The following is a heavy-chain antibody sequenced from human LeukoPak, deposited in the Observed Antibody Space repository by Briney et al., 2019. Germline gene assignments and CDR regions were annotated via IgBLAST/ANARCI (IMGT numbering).Heavy chain of an antibody. V-gene: IGHV1-46*01. CDR1: GYTFTSYY. Sequence: ASVKVSYKASGYTFTSYYMHWVRQAPGQGLEWMGIINPSGGSTSYAQKFQGRVTMTRDTSTSTVYMELSSLRSEDTAVYYCARDSPYSITIFGVAPLYYYYGMDVWGQGTTVTVSS. D-gene: IGHD3-3*01. CDR2: INPSGGST. J-gene: IGHJ6*02. CDR3: ARDSPYSITIFGVAPLYYYYGMDV.